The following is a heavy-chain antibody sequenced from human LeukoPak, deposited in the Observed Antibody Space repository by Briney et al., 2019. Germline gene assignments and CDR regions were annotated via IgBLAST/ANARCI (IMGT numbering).Heavy chain of an antibody. V-gene: IGHV3-15*01. CDR3: ARGPTMTADYAYFQH. CDR2: IKSKTDGGTT. J-gene: IGHJ1*01. Sequence: KPGGSLRLSCAASGFTFSNAWMSRVRQAPGKGLEWVGRIKSKTDGGTTDYAAPVKGRFTISRDDSKNTLYLQMNSLKTEDTAVYYCARGPTMTADYAYFQHWGQGTLVTVSS. CDR1: GFTFSNAW. D-gene: IGHD3-22*01.